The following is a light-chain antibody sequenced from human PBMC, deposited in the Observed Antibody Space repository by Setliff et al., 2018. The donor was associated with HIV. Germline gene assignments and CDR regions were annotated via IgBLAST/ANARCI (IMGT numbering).Light chain of an antibody. V-gene: IGLV1-51*01. Sequence: QSVLTQPPSVSAAPGQKVTISCSGSSSNIGNHYVSWYQQFPGTAPKLLIYDNNQRPSGIPDRFSGSKSDTSATLGITGLQTGDEAIYYCGTWDSSLSAEWLFGGGT. CDR2: DNN. CDR3: GTWDSSLSAEWL. CDR1: SSNIGNHY. J-gene: IGLJ2*01.